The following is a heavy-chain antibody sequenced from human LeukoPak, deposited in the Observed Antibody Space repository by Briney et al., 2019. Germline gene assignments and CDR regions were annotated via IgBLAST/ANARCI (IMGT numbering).Heavy chain of an antibody. CDR3: ARGSSSDRNYYYYYIDV. Sequence: ASEKVSCKTSGYIFSSNGISWVRQAPGQGLEWMGWIIAYNGHTNYAQKFQGRVTMTTDTSTSTASMELRSLRSDDTAMYYCARGSSSDRNYYYYYIDVWGKGTTVTVSS. D-gene: IGHD6-6*01. CDR2: IIAYNGHT. CDR1: GYIFSSNG. V-gene: IGHV1-18*01. J-gene: IGHJ6*03.